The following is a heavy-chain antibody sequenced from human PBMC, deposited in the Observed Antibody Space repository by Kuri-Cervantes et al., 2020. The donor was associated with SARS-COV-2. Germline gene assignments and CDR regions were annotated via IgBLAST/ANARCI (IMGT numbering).Heavy chain of an antibody. Sequence: ASVKVSCKASGYTFTSYYIHWVRQAPGQGLEWMGIINPSGGSTSYAQKFQGRVTITADESTSTAYMELSSLRSEDTAVYYCAREKDVGCMLPWGQGTLVTVSS. CDR1: GYTFTSYY. J-gene: IGHJ5*02. CDR2: INPSGGST. V-gene: IGHV1-46*01. D-gene: IGHD2-8*01. CDR3: AREKDVGCMLP.